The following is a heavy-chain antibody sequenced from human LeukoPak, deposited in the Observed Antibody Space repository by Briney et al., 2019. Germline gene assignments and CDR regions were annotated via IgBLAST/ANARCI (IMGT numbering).Heavy chain of an antibody. CDR3: AXXXSSGWSNFDY. CDR1: GGTFSSYA. D-gene: IGHD6-19*01. CDR2: IIPILGIA. V-gene: IGHV1-69*04. Sequence: SVKVSCKASGGTFSSYAISWVRQAPGQGLEWMGRIIPILGIANYAQKFQGRVTITADKSTSTAYMELSSLRSEDTAVYYCAXXXSSGWSNFDYWGQGTLVTVSS. J-gene: IGHJ4*02.